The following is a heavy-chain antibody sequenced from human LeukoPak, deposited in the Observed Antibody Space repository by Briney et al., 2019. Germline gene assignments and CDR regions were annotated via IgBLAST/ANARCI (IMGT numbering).Heavy chain of an antibody. CDR2: IEYDGSYK. V-gene: IGHV3-33*07. CDR3: ARVYSPPYCSSISCYRSHTSLDY. J-gene: IGHJ4*02. CDR1: GFTFSSYA. D-gene: IGHD2-2*01. Sequence: GGSLRLSCAASGFTFSSYAMWWVRQAPGKGLEWVAVIEYDGSYKYYADSVKGRFTISRDNSKNTLYLQMNSLRAEDTAVYYCARVYSPPYCSSISCYRSHTSLDYWGQGTLVTVSS.